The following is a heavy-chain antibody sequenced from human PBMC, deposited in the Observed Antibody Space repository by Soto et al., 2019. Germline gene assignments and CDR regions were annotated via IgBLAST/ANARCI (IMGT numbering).Heavy chain of an antibody. CDR1: GFTFSDHY. CDR3: ARGGYCSSTSCYSDYYGMDV. D-gene: IGHD2-2*02. Sequence: LRLSCAASGFTFSDHYMDWVRQAPGKGLEWVGRTRNKANSYTTEYAASVKGRFTISRDDSKNSLYLQMNSLKTEDTAVYYCARGGYCSSTSCYSDYYGMDVWGQGTTVTVSS. J-gene: IGHJ6*02. CDR2: TRNKANSYTT. V-gene: IGHV3-72*01.